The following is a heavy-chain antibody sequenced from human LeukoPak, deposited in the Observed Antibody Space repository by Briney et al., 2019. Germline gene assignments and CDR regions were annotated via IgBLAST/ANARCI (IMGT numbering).Heavy chain of an antibody. Sequence: GGSLRLSCAASGFTFSRYEMNWVRQAPEKGLEWVSYISSSGSAIYFADSVKGRFTISRDNAKNSLYLQMNSLRAEDTAVYYCATASSGILLHWGQGTLVTVSS. J-gene: IGHJ4*02. CDR2: ISSSGSAI. V-gene: IGHV3-48*03. CDR3: ATASSGILLH. CDR1: GFTFSRYE. D-gene: IGHD3-22*01.